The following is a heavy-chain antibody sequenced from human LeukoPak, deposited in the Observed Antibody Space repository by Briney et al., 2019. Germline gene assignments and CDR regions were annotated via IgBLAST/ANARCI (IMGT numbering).Heavy chain of an antibody. Sequence: GGSLRLSCAASGFTFDDYGMSWVRQAPGKGLEWVSDINWNGGRTGYADAVKGRFTISRDNAKKSLYLQMNSLRAEDTALYYCARGGGGRYLVYWGQGTLVTVSS. CDR2: INWNGGRT. CDR3: ARGGGGRYLVY. J-gene: IGHJ4*02. V-gene: IGHV3-20*04. D-gene: IGHD1-26*01. CDR1: GFTFDDYG.